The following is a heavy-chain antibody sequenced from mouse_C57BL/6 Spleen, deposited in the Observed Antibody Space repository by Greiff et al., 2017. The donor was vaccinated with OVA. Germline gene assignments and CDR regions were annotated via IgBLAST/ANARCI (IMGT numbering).Heavy chain of an antibody. CDR1: GYTFTSYW. Sequence: VQLQQSGAELSKPGASVKLSCKASGYTFTSYWMHWVKQRPGQGLEWIGYINPSSGYTKYNQKFKDKATLTADKSSSTAYMQLSSLTYEDSAVYYCAKEEKGPGFDYWGQGTTLTVSS. CDR3: AKEEKGPGFDY. CDR2: INPSSGYT. J-gene: IGHJ2*01. V-gene: IGHV1-7*01.